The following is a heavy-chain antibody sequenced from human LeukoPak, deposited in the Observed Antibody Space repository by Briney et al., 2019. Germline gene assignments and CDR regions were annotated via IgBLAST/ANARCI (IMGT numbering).Heavy chain of an antibody. D-gene: IGHD3-10*01. Sequence: PSETLSLTCTVSGGSIRGSTYYWGWIRQPPGKGLEWIGSIYYTGSTYYNPSLRSRVTVSLDTSKNQFSLKLSSVTAADTAVYYCAGNYYGSGSYYSEDRYWGQGTLVTVSS. CDR1: GGSIRGSTYY. V-gene: IGHV4-39*01. J-gene: IGHJ4*02. CDR2: IYYTGST. CDR3: AGNYYGSGSYYSEDRY.